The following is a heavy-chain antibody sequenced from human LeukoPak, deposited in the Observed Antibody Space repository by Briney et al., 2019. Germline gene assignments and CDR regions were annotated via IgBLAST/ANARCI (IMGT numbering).Heavy chain of an antibody. V-gene: IGHV4-59*08. D-gene: IGHD6-13*01. J-gene: IGHJ4*02. CDR2: IYYSGST. CDR1: GGSISSYY. CDR3: ARHAAGTGDY. Sequence: SETLSLTCTVSGGSISSYYWSWIRQPPGKGLEWIGYIYYSGSTNYNPSLKSRVTISVDTSKNQFSLKLSSVTAADTAVYYCARHAAGTGDYWGQGTLVTVSS.